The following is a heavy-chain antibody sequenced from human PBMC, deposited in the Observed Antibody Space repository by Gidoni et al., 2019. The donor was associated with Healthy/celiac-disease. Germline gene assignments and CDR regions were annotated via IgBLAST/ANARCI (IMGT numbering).Heavy chain of an antibody. CDR1: GGSFRGYY. CDR3: ARSSGSYYAGFDY. CDR2: INHSGST. V-gene: IGHV4-34*01. J-gene: IGHJ4*02. Sequence: QVQLQQWGAGLLKPSETLSLTCAVYGGSFRGYYWSVIRQPPGKGLEWIGEINHSGSTNYNPSLKSRVTISVDTSKNQFSLKLSSVTAADTAVYYCARSSGSYYAGFDYWGQGTLVTVSS. D-gene: IGHD1-26*01.